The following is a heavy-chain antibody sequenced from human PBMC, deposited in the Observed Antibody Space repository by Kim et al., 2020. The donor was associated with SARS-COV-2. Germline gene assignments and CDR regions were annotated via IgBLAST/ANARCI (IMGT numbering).Heavy chain of an antibody. CDR2: LNWKGDAT. D-gene: IGHD3-9*01. CDR1: GFTFDDYA. CDR3: ARVKRYFDWGYYYGMDV. Sequence: GGSLRLSCAVSGFTFDDYAMNWVRQVPGKGLEWVSGLNWKGDATGYADSVKGRFIISRDNARNSLYLQMHSLRAEDTALYYCARVKRYFDWGYYYGMDVWGQGTTVIVSS. V-gene: IGHV3-20*04. J-gene: IGHJ6*02.